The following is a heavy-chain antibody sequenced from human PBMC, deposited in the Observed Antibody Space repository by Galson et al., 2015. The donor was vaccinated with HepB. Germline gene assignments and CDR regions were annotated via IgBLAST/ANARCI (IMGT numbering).Heavy chain of an antibody. CDR3: AREKENDRNYDAFGI. CDR1: GDSVSSNSAA. J-gene: IGHJ3*02. D-gene: IGHD4-11*01. V-gene: IGHV6-1*01. Sequence: CAISGDSVSSNSAAWNWIRQSPSRGLEWLGRTYYRSRWSYNFAASVKSRITINPDTSKNQFSLQLNSVTPEDTAVYYCAREKENDRNYDAFGIWGQGTMVTVSS. CDR2: TYYRSRWSY.